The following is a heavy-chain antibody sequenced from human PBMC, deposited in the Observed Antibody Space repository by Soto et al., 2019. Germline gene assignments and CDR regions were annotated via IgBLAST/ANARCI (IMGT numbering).Heavy chain of an antibody. CDR2: ISSSSSYI. J-gene: IGHJ4*02. Sequence: SRRLSCAASGFASSSYSMNWVRQAPGKGLEWVSSISSSSSYIYYADSVKGRFTISRDNAKNSLYLQMNSLRAEDTAVYYCARDRDVVVPAASNFDYWGQGTLVTVSS. D-gene: IGHD2-2*01. CDR1: GFASSSYS. CDR3: ARDRDVVVPAASNFDY. V-gene: IGHV3-21*01.